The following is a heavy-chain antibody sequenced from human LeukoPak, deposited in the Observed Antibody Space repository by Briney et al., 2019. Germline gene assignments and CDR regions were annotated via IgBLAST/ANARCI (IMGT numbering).Heavy chain of an antibody. CDR3: TRAYYYDSSAYYRDYFDY. Sequence: GGSLRLSCSASGFTFGDYAMTWVRQAPGKGLEWVGLIRSNTYSGAAEYAASVKGRFTISRDDSKSIAYLQMNSLKTEDTAVYYCTRAYYYDSSAYYRDYFDYWGQGTLVTVSP. J-gene: IGHJ4*02. D-gene: IGHD3-22*01. CDR2: IRSNTYSGAA. CDR1: GFTFGDYA. V-gene: IGHV3-49*04.